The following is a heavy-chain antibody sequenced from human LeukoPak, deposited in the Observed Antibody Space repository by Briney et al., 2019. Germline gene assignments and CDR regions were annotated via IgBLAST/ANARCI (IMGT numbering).Heavy chain of an antibody. J-gene: IGHJ4*02. CDR1: GFIFSNYA. Sequence: GGSLRLSCSASGFIFSNYAMHWVRQAPGQGLEYVSAISTQGATIYYADSMKGRFTISRDNSKNTLYLQMNSLRAEDTAVYYCARDAGTWGYGYNFDYWGQGTLVSVSS. CDR2: ISTQGATI. V-gene: IGHV3-64*04. D-gene: IGHD6-13*01. CDR3: ARDAGTWGYGYNFDY.